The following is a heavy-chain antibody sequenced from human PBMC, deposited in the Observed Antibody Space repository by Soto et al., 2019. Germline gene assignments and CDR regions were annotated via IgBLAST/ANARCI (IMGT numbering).Heavy chain of an antibody. V-gene: IGHV3-7*01. CDR1: GFTFSSYW. D-gene: IGHD6-13*01. J-gene: IGHJ4*02. CDR3: ARDGAAAGTPEGFDY. Sequence: PGGSLRLSCAASGFTFSSYWMSWVRQAPGKGLEWVANIKQDGSEKYYVDSVKGRFTISRDNAKNSLYLQMNSLRAEDTAVYYCARDGAAAGTPEGFDYWGQGTLVTGS. CDR2: IKQDGSEK.